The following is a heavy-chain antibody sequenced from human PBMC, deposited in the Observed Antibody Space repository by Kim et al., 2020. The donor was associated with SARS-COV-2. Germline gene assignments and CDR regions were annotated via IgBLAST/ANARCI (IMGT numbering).Heavy chain of an antibody. CDR3: ARDRVAARPASGRVFDY. J-gene: IGHJ4*02. CDR2: INPSGGST. V-gene: IGHV1-46*01. D-gene: IGHD6-6*01. CDR1: GYTFTSYY. Sequence: ASVKVSCKASGYTFTSYYMHWVRQAPGQGLEWMGIINPSGGSTSYAQKFQGRVTMTRDTSTSTVYMELSSLRSEDTAVYYCARDRVAARPASGRVFDYWGQGTLVTVSS.